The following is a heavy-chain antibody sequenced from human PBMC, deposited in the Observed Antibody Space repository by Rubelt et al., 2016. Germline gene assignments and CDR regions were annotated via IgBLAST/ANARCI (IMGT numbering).Heavy chain of an antibody. D-gene: IGHD1-26*01. J-gene: IGHJ2*01. V-gene: IGHV4-34*01. CDR1: GGSFSGYY. CDR2: INHSGST. Sequence: QVQLQQWGAGLLKPSETLSLTCAVYGGSFSGYYWSWIRQPPGKGLEWIGEINHSGSTNYNPSLKSRVTISGATSKNQFSLKLSSVTAADTAVYYCARRRRYSGSSYWYFDLWGRGTLVTVSS. CDR3: ARRRRYSGSSYWYFDL.